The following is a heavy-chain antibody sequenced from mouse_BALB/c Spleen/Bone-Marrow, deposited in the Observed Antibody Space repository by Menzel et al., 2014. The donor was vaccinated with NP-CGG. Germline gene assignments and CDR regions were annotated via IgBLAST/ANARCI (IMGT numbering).Heavy chain of an antibody. CDR3: ARHHRYAYYFDY. CDR2: IHPNSGNT. J-gene: IGHJ2*02. V-gene: IGHV1S130*01. Sequence: QVQLQQSGSVLVRPGASVRLSCKASGYTFTNSWIHWAKQRPGQGLEWIGDIHPNSGNTNYNEKFKAKATLTVDTSSSTAYVDLSSWTSEDSAVYYCARHHRYAYYFDYWGQGTSLTGSS. CDR1: GYTFTNSW. D-gene: IGHD2-14*01.